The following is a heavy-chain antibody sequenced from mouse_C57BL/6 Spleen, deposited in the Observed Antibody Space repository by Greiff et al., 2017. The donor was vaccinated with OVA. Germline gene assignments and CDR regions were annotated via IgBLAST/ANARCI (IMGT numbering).Heavy chain of an antibody. Sequence: EVKVVESGEGLVKPGGSLKLSCAASGFTFSSYAMSWVRQTPEKRLEWVAYISSGGDYIYYADTVKGRFTISRDNARNTLYLQMSSLKSEDTAMYYCTRGGTTVVAPYAMDYWGQGTSVTVSS. CDR3: TRGGTTVVAPYAMDY. D-gene: IGHD1-1*01. J-gene: IGHJ4*01. CDR2: ISSGGDYI. V-gene: IGHV5-9-1*02. CDR1: GFTFSSYA.